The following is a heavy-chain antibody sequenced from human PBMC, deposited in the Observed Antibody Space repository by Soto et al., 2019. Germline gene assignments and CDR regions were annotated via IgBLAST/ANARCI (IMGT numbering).Heavy chain of an antibody. Sequence: QVQLVESGGGVVQPGRSLRLSCAASGFTFSSYAMHWVRQAPGKGLEWVAVISYDGSNKYYADSVKGRFTISRDNSKYTLYLQMNSLRAEDSAVYYCARPVVGLVPARYFDYWGQGTLVTVSS. J-gene: IGHJ4*02. CDR2: ISYDGSNK. CDR3: ARPVVGLVPARYFDY. V-gene: IGHV3-30-3*01. D-gene: IGHD2-2*01. CDR1: GFTFSSYA.